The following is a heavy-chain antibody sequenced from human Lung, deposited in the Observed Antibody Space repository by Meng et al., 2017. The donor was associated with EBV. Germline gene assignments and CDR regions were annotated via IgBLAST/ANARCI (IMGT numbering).Heavy chain of an antibody. J-gene: IGHJ4*02. CDR1: GYTFTTYG. Sequence: QLVQSGSELKKPGASLRISCKASGYTFTTYGMNWVRQAPGQGLEWMGWINTNTGKPTYAQGLTGRFVFSLDTSVSTAYLQISSLKAEDTAVYYCARDSEAADYWGQGTLVTVSS. CDR2: INTNTGKP. D-gene: IGHD6-25*01. CDR3: ARDSEAADY. V-gene: IGHV7-4-1*02.